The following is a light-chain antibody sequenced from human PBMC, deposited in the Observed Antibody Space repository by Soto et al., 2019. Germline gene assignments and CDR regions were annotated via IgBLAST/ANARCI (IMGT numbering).Light chain of an antibody. Sequence: DIQMTQSPSSVSASVGDRVTITCRASQGISSWLAWYQQKPGKAPNLLIYAASSLQSGVPSRFSGSGSGTDFPPTISSLQQQDVATYYCQQTNSCPLTFGGGTKVEIK. V-gene: IGKV1-12*01. CDR3: QQTNSCPLT. CDR1: QGISSW. CDR2: AAS. J-gene: IGKJ4*01.